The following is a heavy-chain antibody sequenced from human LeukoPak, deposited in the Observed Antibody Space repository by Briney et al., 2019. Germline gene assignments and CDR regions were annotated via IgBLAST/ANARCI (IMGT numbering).Heavy chain of an antibody. Sequence: ASVKVSCKASGYTFTGYYMHWVRQAPGQGLEWMGWINPNSGGTNYAQKFQGRVTMTRDTSISTAYMELSRLRSDDTAVYYCAFYYYGSGNPYYYYYYMDVWGKGTTVTVSS. CDR3: AFYYYGSGNPYYYYYYMDV. CDR1: GYTFTGYY. D-gene: IGHD3-10*01. V-gene: IGHV1-2*02. CDR2: INPNSGGT. J-gene: IGHJ6*03.